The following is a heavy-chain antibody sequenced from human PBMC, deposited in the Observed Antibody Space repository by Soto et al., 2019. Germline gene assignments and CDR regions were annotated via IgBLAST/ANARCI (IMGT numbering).Heavy chain of an antibody. D-gene: IGHD3-10*01. V-gene: IGHV3-7*03. CDR2: VKQDGSEK. J-gene: IGHJ4*02. CDR3: ARGKAGADY. CDR1: GFTFSDSW. Sequence: ESGGGLVQPGGSLRLSCAASGFTFSDSWMGWVRQAPGKGLEWVANVKQDGSEKNYVDSVKGRFTISRDNAKNSLSLQMNSLRVEDTAVYYCARGKAGADYWGQGTLVSVSS.